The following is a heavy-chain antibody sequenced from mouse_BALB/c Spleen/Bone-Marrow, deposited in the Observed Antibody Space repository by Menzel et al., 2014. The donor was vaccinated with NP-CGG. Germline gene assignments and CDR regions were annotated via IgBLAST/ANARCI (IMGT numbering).Heavy chain of an antibody. V-gene: IGHV1-14*01. Sequence: EVQLQQSGSELVKPGASAKMSCKASVYTFTSYVMHWVKQKPGQGPEWIGYIIPYNDGTNYNEKFKGKATLTADKSSSTAYMELSSLTSEDSAVYYCARPYYYDSSGVYLFAHRGQATLVTVSA. D-gene: IGHD1-1*01. CDR1: VYTFTSYV. CDR3: ARPYYYDSSGVYLFAH. CDR2: IIPYNDGT. J-gene: IGHJ3*01.